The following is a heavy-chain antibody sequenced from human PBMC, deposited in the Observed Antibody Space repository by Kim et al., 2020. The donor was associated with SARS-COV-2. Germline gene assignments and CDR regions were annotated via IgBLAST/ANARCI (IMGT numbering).Heavy chain of an antibody. Sequence: GGSLRLSCAASGFTFSSYAMSWVRQAPGKGLEWVSAISGSGGSTYYADSVKGRFTISRDNSKNTLYLQMNSLRAEDTAVYYCAKGPYYYLSGGFGYFDYWGQGTLVTVSS. J-gene: IGHJ4*02. CDR3: AKGPYYYLSGGFGYFDY. D-gene: IGHD3-10*01. CDR1: GFTFSSYA. V-gene: IGHV3-23*01. CDR2: ISGSGGST.